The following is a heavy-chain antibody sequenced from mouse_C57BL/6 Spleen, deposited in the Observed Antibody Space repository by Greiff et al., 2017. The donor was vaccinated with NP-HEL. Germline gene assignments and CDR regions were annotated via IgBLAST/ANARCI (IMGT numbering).Heavy chain of an antibody. Sequence: EVKLVESGGGLVKPGGSLKLSCAASGFTFSDYGMHWVRQAPEKGLEWVAYISSGSSTIYYADTVKGRFTISRDNAKNTLFLQMTSLRSEDTAMYYCARSVSSYDSWFAYWGQGTLVTVSA. CDR1: GFTFSDYG. V-gene: IGHV5-17*01. D-gene: IGHD2-12*01. CDR3: ARSVSSYDSWFAY. J-gene: IGHJ3*01. CDR2: ISSGSSTI.